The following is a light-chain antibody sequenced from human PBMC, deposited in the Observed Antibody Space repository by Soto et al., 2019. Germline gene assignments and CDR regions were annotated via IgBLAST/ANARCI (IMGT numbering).Light chain of an antibody. CDR2: GAS. CDR3: QQLNSYPIT. V-gene: IGKV1-9*01. J-gene: IGKJ5*01. CDR1: QGISSS. Sequence: IQLTQSPSSLSASVGDRVTITCRASQGISSSLAWYQQKPGKVPKLLIYGASTLQSGVPSRFSGSGSGTDFTLTISSLQPEDFATYYCQQLNSYPITFGQGTRLVIK.